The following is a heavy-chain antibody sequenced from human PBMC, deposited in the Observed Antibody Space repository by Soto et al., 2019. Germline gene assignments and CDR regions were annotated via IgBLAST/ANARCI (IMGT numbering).Heavy chain of an antibody. D-gene: IGHD2-2*01. V-gene: IGHV3-15*01. CDR3: TTAIVVVPAARPRDYYYGMDV. Sequence: PGGSLRLSCSASGVTFSNAWMSWVRQAPGKGLEWVGRIKSKTDGGTTDYAAPVKGRFTISRDDSKNTLYLQMNSLKTEDTAVYYCTTAIVVVPAARPRDYYYGMDVWGQGTTVTVSS. CDR2: IKSKTDGGTT. CDR1: GVTFSNAW. J-gene: IGHJ6*02.